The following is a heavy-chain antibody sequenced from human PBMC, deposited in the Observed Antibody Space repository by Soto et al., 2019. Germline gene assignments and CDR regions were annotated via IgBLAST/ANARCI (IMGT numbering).Heavy chain of an antibody. CDR2: IYYSGST. D-gene: IGHD1-1*01. Sequence: QLQLQESGPGLVKPSETLSLTCTVSGGSISSSSYYWSWIRQHPGKGLEWIGYIYYSGSTYYNPSLKSRVTISVDTSKNQFSLKLSSVTAADTAVYYCARVEARNYYYYYGMDVWGQGTTVTVSS. J-gene: IGHJ6*02. CDR3: ARVEARNYYYYYGMDV. CDR1: GGSISSSSYY. V-gene: IGHV4-31*03.